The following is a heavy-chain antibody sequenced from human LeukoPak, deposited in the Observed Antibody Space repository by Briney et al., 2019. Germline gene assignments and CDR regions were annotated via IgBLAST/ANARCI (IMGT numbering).Heavy chain of an antibody. D-gene: IGHD5-18*01. V-gene: IGHV4-34*01. CDR3: ARGMGYGYAHYYYGMDV. Sequence: PSETLSLTCAVHGGSLSDHYCIWIRQPPGEGLEWIGEINHSGSTNYNPSLKSRVTISVDTSKNQFSLKLSSVTAADTAVYYCARGMGYGYAHYYYGMDVWGQGTTVTVSS. CDR1: GGSLSDHY. J-gene: IGHJ6*02. CDR2: INHSGST.